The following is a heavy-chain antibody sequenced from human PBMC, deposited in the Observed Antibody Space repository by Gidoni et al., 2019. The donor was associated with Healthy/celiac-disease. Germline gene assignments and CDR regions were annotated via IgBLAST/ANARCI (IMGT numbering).Heavy chain of an antibody. J-gene: IGHJ4*02. CDR1: GGSVSSGSYY. Sequence: QVQLQESGPGLVKPSETLSLTCTVSGGSVSSGSYYWSWIRQPPGKGLEWIGYIYYRGSTNYNPSLKSRVTISVDTSKNQFYLKLSSVTAADTAVYYCARVLGVWSGSYFDYWGQGTLVTVSS. CDR2: IYYRGST. D-gene: IGHD3-3*01. V-gene: IGHV4-61*01. CDR3: ARVLGVWSGSYFDY.